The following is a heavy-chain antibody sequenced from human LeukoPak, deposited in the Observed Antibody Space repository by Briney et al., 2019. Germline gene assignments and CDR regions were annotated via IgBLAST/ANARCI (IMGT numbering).Heavy chain of an antibody. D-gene: IGHD3-3*01. J-gene: IGHJ5*02. CDR3: ARDHYDFWSGYSGWFDP. CDR2: INPNSGGT. CDR1: GYTFTGYY. V-gene: IGHV1-2*02. Sequence: ASVKVSCKASGYTFTGYYMHWVRQAPGQGLEWMGWINPNSGGTNYAQKFQGRVTMTRDTSISTAYMERSRLRSDDTAVYYCARDHYDFWSGYSGWFDPWGQGTLVTVS.